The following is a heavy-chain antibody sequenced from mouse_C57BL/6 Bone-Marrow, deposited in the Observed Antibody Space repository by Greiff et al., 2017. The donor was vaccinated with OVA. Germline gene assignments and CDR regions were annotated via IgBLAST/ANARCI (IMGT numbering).Heavy chain of an antibody. CDR2: VYPYNGGT. D-gene: IGHD2-2*01. Sequence: EVMLVESGPVLVKPGPSVKISCKASGFTFTDYYMHWVKQSHGKSLEWIGLVYPYNGGTSYNQKFKGKATLTVDTSSSTAYMELNSLTSEDSAVYYCARWGLRRYYYAMDYWGQGTSVTVSS. V-gene: IGHV1-36*01. J-gene: IGHJ4*01. CDR1: GFTFTDYY. CDR3: ARWGLRRYYYAMDY.